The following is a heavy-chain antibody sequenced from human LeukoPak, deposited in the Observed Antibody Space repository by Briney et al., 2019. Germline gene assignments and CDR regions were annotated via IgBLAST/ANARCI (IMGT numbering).Heavy chain of an antibody. CDR3: VRGSYGAYDY. Sequence: GGSLRLSCAASGFTFDYSAMTWVRQAPGRGLQWVSSISFSGDMTFSADAVHGRFTVSRDNAKYSLYLQMNSLRAEDTAVYYCVRGSYGAYDYWGQGSLVTVSS. J-gene: IGHJ4*02. V-gene: IGHV3-21*01. D-gene: IGHD4-17*01. CDR2: ISFSGDMT. CDR1: GFTFDYSA.